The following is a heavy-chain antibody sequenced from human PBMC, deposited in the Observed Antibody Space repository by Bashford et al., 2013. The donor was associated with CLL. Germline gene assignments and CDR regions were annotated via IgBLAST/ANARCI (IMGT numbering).Heavy chain of an antibody. CDR3: AREGGYNYAYDL. D-gene: IGHD5-18*01. J-gene: IGHJ5*02. CDR1: GGSISSYY. CDR2: MYYSGST. V-gene: IGHV4-59*01. Sequence: SETLSLTCTVSGGSISSYYWTWIRQPPGKGLEWIGYMYYSGSTKYNPSLKSRVTISGDTSKNQFSLKLGSVTAADTAVYFCAREGGYNYAYDLWGRGNPGHRLL.